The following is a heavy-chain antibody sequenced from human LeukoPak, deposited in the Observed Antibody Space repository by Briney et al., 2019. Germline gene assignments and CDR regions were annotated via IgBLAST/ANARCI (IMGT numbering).Heavy chain of an antibody. CDR3: ARDLMTTIDY. CDR2: INHSGST. J-gene: IGHJ4*02. V-gene: IGHV4-34*01. Sequence: SETLSLTCAVYGGSFSGYYWSWIRQPPGKGLEWIGEINHSGSTNYNPSLKSRVTMSVDTSKNQFSLKLSSVTAADTAVYYCARDLMTTIDYWGQGTLVTVSS. D-gene: IGHD4-17*01. CDR1: GGSFSGYY.